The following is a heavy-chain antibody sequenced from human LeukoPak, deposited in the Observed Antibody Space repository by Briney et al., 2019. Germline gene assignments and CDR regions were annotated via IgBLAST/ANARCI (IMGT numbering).Heavy chain of an antibody. J-gene: IGHJ3*02. Sequence: GESLKISCKGSGYSFTSYWIGWVRQMPGKGLEWMGIIYPGDSDTRYSPSFQGQVTISADKSISTAYLQWSSLKASDTAMYYCARQLEYCSGGSCGTTNAFDIWGQGTMVTVSS. CDR2: IYPGDSDT. CDR3: ARQLEYCSGGSCGTTNAFDI. V-gene: IGHV5-51*01. D-gene: IGHD2-15*01. CDR1: GYSFTSYW.